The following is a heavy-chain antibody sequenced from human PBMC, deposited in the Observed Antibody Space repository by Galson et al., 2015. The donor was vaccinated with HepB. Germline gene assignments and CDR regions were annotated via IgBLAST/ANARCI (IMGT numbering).Heavy chain of an antibody. CDR2: ISSSSSYI. CDR1: GFTFSSYS. V-gene: IGHV3-21*05. CDR3: AKDSAAGTEPTFDY. J-gene: IGHJ4*02. D-gene: IGHD6-13*01. Sequence: SLRLSCAASGFTFSSYSMNWVRQAPGKGLEWVSYISSSSSYINYADSVKGRFTISRDNAKNSLYLQMNSLRADDTAVYYCAKDSAAGTEPTFDYWGQGTLVTVSS.